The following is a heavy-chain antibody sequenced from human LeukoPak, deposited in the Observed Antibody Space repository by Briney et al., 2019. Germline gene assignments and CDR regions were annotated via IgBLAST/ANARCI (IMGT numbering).Heavy chain of an antibody. CDR3: AKGATMVRGFDP. J-gene: IGHJ5*02. D-gene: IGHD3-10*01. CDR2: IYSGGST. CDR1: EFSVGSNY. V-gene: IGHV3-53*01. Sequence: PGGSLRLSCAASEFSVGSNYMTWVRQAPGKGLEWVSLIYSGGSTYYADSVKGRFTISRDNSKNTLYLQMNSLRAEDTAVYYCAKGATMVRGFDPWGQGTLVTVSS.